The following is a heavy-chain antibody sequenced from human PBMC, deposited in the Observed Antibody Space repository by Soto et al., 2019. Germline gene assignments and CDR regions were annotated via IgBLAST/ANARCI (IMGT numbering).Heavy chain of an antibody. CDR1: GGSISSGDYY. CDR3: ARGKVGYLVPYYYYGMDV. CDR2: IYYSGST. J-gene: IGHJ6*02. D-gene: IGHD5-12*01. V-gene: IGHV4-30-4*01. Sequence: QVQLQESGPGLVKPSQTLSLTCTVSGGSISSGDYYWSWIRQPPGKGLEWIGYIYYSGSTYYNPSLKSRVTISVDTSKNQFSLKLSSVTAADTAVYYCARGKVGYLVPYYYYGMDVWGQGTTVTVSS.